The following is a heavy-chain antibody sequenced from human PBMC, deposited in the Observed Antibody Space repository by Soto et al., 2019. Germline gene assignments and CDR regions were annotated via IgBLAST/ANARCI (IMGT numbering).Heavy chain of an antibody. CDR2: IYYSGST. D-gene: IGHD1-7*01. J-gene: IGHJ6*02. V-gene: IGHV4-59*01. Sequence: QVQLQESGPGLVKPSETLSLTCTVSGGSISSYYWSWIRQPPGKGLEWIGYIYYSGSTNYNPSLNSRVTMSVDTSKNQCSLKLSSVTAADTAVYYCAREGLTGTIGLYYYFGMDVWGQGTTVTGS. CDR3: AREGLTGTIGLYYYFGMDV. CDR1: GGSISSYY.